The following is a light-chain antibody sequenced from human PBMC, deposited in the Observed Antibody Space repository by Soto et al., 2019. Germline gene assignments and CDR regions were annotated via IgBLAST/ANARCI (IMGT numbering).Light chain of an antibody. CDR3: QLYGSSPKMST. CDR2: GAS. J-gene: IGKJ2*01. Sequence: EIVLTQSPGTLSLSPGERATLSCRASQSVSSSYLAWYQQKPGQAPRLLIYGASSRATGIPDRFSGSGSGTDFTLTISRLESEDFAVYYVQLYGSSPKMSTLGQGTKLEIK. CDR1: QSVSSSY. V-gene: IGKV3-20*01.